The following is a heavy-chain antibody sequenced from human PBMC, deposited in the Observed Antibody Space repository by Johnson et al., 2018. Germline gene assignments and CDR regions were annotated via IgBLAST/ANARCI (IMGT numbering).Heavy chain of an antibody. CDR3: ARDVTGYGRENAVDI. J-gene: IGHJ3*02. CDR1: GDSINTNY. Sequence: QVQLQESGPGLVKPSETLSLSCTVSGDSINTNYWSWIRQPPGKVLEWIGYIYYTGRTNYNPSLKSRVPISVDMSKNQFSLKLRSVVAADTAVYFCARDVTGYGRENAVDIGGQGTMVTVSS. CDR2: IYYTGRT. V-gene: IGHV4-59*01. D-gene: IGHD5-12*01.